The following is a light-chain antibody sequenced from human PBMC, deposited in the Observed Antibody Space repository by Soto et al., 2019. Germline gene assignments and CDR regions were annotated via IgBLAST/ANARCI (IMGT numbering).Light chain of an antibody. V-gene: IGKV3-15*01. Sequence: EIVVTQSPATLSGSPGERVTLSCRASQSVSSSLAWYQQRPGQAPRLLIYDTSTRAPGIAARFSGSGSGTEFTLTISSLQSEDVAVYYCQQYVHWPPGTFGQGTTVEIK. CDR2: DTS. J-gene: IGKJ1*01. CDR1: QSVSSS. CDR3: QQYVHWPPGT.